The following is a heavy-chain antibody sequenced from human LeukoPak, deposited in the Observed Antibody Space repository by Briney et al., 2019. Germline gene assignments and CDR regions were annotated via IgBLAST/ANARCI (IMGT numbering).Heavy chain of an antibody. CDR2: IYTSGST. Sequence: SETLSLTCTVSGGSLSSYYWSWIPQPAGKGLEWIGRIYTSGSTNYNPSLKSRVHMSVDTSKNQFALKLSSVTAADTAVYYCARAPVGYDSSGYYYLDYWGQGTLVTVSS. CDR3: ARAPVGYDSSGYYYLDY. V-gene: IGHV4-4*07. D-gene: IGHD3-22*01. CDR1: GGSLSSYY. J-gene: IGHJ4*02.